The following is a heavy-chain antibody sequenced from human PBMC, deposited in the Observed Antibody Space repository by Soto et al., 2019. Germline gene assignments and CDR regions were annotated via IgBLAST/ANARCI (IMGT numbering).Heavy chain of an antibody. CDR3: ARDQGVAAAGITWFDP. Sequence: SETLSLTCTVSGASMNSYHWSWIRQPAGKGLEWIGHIHSSGSTNYNPSLKSRVTMSVGTSKNQFSLRLMSLTAADTAVYYCARDQGVAAAGITWFDPWGQGSLVTVSS. V-gene: IGHV4-4*07. D-gene: IGHD6-13*01. J-gene: IGHJ5*02. CDR2: IHSSGST. CDR1: GASMNSYH.